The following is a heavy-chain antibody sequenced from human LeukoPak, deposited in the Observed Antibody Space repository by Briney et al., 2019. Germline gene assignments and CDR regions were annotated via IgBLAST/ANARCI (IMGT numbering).Heavy chain of an antibody. Sequence: SETLSLTCTVSDDSISSISFYWGWIRQPPGKGLEWIGSIYYGGTTYYNPSLESRVTMSLDTSKKQFSLRLRSVTAADTAVYYCVAYTSSLRWFDPWGQGTLVIVSS. J-gene: IGHJ5*02. V-gene: IGHV4-39*07. CDR2: IYYGGTT. CDR1: DDSISSISFY. CDR3: VAYTSSLRWFDP. D-gene: IGHD6-13*01.